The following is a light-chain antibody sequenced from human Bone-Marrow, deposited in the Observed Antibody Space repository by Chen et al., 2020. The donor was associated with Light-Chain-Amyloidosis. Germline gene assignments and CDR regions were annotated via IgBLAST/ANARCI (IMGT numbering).Light chain of an antibody. J-gene: IGLJ3*02. CDR2: KDK. V-gene: IGLV3-25*03. CDR1: VLANQD. Sequence: ELTQPPSVSVSAGQTARITCSGDVLANQDGYWYQQKPSQAPVMLIYKDKERPSGIPERFSGSSSGTTVTLTISGVQAEDEADYYCQSADTTASFRVFGGGTKLSVL. CDR3: QSADTTASFRV.